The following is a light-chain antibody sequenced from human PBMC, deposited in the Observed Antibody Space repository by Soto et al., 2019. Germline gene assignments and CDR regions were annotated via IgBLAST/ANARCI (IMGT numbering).Light chain of an antibody. J-gene: IGKJ1*01. CDR3: QHYGNSPRT. Sequence: EIVLTQSPGTLSLSPGERATLSCRASQSVSSNYLAWYQQKPGQAPRLFIYGVSRRATGIPDRFSGSGSGTDFTLTISRLEPEDFAVYYCQHYGNSPRTFGQGTKVDI. CDR2: GVS. CDR1: QSVSSNY. V-gene: IGKV3-20*01.